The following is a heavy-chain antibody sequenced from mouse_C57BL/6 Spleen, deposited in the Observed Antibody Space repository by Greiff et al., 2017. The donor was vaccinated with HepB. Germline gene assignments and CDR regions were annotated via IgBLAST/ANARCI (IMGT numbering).Heavy chain of an antibody. D-gene: IGHD2-4*01. CDR2: IRNKANGYTT. CDR3: ARSSYYDSNFDY. V-gene: IGHV7-3*01. CDR1: GFTFTDYY. Sequence: EVNLVESGGGLVQPGGSLSLSCAASGFTFTDYYMSWVRQPPGKALEWLGFIRNKANGYTTEYSASVKGRFTISRDNSQSILYLQMNALRAEDSATYYCARSSYYDSNFDYWGQGTTLTVSS. J-gene: IGHJ2*01.